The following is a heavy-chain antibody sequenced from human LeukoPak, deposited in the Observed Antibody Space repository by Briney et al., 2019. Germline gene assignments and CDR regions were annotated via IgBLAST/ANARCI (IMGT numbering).Heavy chain of an antibody. CDR2: INHSGST. CDR1: GGSFSGYY. CDR3: ARVVPAAPLGDY. J-gene: IGHJ4*02. V-gene: IGHV4-34*01. D-gene: IGHD2-2*01. Sequence: SETLSLTCAVYGGSFSGYYWSWIRQPPGKGLEWIGEINHSGSTNYNPSLKSRVTISVDTSKNQFSLKLSSVTAADTAVYYCARVVPAAPLGDYWGQGTLSPSPQ.